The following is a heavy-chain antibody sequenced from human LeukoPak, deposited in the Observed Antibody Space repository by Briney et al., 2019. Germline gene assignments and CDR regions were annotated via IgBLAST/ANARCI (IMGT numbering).Heavy chain of an antibody. J-gene: IGHJ4*02. V-gene: IGHV3-23*01. CDR3: AKDHVFLTVTTNFDY. CDR2: ISGGGGST. CDR1: GFTFNFYA. Sequence: GGSLRLSCAASGFTFNFYAMGWVRQAPGKGLEWVSGISGGGGSTYYADSVKGRFTISRDNSKNTVYLQINSLRAEDTAVYYCAKDHVFLTVTTNFDYWGQGTLVTVSS. D-gene: IGHD4-17*01.